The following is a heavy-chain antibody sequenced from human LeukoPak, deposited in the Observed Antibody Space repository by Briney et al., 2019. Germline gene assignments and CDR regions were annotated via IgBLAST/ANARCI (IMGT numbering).Heavy chain of an antibody. J-gene: IGHJ4*02. D-gene: IGHD3-9*01. V-gene: IGHV1-2*02. CDR3: ARSPHILTGENFDY. CDR2: INPNSGGT. Sequence: ASVKVSCTVSGYTLTELSMHWVRQPPGKGLEWMGWINPNSGGTNYAQKFQGRVTMTRDTSITAAYMEMSRLRSDDTALYYCARSPHILTGENFDYWGQGTLVTVSS. CDR1: GYTLTELS.